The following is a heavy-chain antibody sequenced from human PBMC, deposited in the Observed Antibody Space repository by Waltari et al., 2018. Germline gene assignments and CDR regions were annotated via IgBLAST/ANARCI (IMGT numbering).Heavy chain of an antibody. D-gene: IGHD3-22*01. V-gene: IGHV3-23*01. CDR3: ARVGGNYYDSSGLYAFDI. Sequence: EVQLLESGGGLVQPGGSLRLSFAASGFTFSSYAMSWVRQAPGKGLEWVSAISGSGGSIYYADSVKGRFTISRDNAKNSLYLQMNSLRAEDTAVYYCARVGGNYYDSSGLYAFDIWGQGTMVTVSS. CDR1: GFTFSSYA. J-gene: IGHJ3*02. CDR2: ISGSGGSI.